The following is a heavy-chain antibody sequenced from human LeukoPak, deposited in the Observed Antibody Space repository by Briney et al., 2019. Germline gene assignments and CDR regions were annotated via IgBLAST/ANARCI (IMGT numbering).Heavy chain of an antibody. CDR1: NYSIKTGYF. D-gene: IGHD3-3*01. Sequence: SETLSLTCTVSNYSIKTGYFWGWLRQPPGKGLEWIGTIYHRGSTYYNPSLRSRVTISVDTSKNQFSLKLSSVTAADTAVYYCARGGYYDFWSGYPQTNNWFDPWGQGTLVTVSS. CDR3: ARGGYYDFWSGYPQTNNWFDP. CDR2: IYHRGST. V-gene: IGHV4-38-2*02. J-gene: IGHJ5*02.